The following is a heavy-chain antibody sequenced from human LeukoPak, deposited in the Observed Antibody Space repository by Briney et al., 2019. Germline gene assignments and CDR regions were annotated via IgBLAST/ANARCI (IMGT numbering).Heavy chain of an antibody. J-gene: IGHJ4*02. CDR1: GFTFSSYS. D-gene: IGHD2-15*01. Sequence: GGSLRLSCAASGFTFSSYSMNWVRQAPGKGLEWVSSISSSSSYIYYADSVKGRFTISRDNAKNSLYLQMNSLRAEDTAVYYCARDHGGGPFDYWGQGTLVTVSS. CDR3: ARDHGGGPFDY. CDR2: ISSSSSYI. V-gene: IGHV3-21*01.